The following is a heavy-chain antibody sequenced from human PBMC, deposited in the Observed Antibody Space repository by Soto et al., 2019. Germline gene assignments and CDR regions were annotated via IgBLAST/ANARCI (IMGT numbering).Heavy chain of an antibody. V-gene: IGHV4-34*01. D-gene: IGHD2-15*01. Sequence: WTWIRQPPGKGLEWIGRINHSGSTGYHPSLKGRVDLSIDTSQNQFSLKLASVTAADTAVYYCGRGRMPDYWGQGTLVTVSS. CDR2: INHSGST. CDR3: GRGRMPDY. J-gene: IGHJ4*02.